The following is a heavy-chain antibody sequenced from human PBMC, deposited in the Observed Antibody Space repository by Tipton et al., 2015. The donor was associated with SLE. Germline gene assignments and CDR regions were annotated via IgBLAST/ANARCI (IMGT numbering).Heavy chain of an antibody. V-gene: IGHV3-23*03. D-gene: IGHD1-26*01. CDR2: IYSGGST. Sequence: SLRLSCAASGFTFSSYAMSWVRQAPGKGLEWVSVIYSGGSTYYVDSVKGRFTISRDNSKNTLYLQMNSLRAEDTAVYYCAKTGVWDHDYWGQGTLVTVSS. CDR1: GFTFSSYA. J-gene: IGHJ4*02. CDR3: AKTGVWDHDY.